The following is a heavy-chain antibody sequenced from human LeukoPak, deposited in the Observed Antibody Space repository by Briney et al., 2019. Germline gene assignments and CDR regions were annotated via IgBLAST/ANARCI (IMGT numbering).Heavy chain of an antibody. CDR3: ARSNGHAPKRYYGMDV. Sequence: VASVKVSCKASGYTFTGYYMHWVRQAPGQGLEWMGWINPNSGSTNYAQKLQGRVTMTTDTSTSTAYMELRSLRSDDTAVYYCARSNGHAPKRYYGMDVWGQGTTVTVSS. CDR1: GYTFTGYY. J-gene: IGHJ6*02. CDR2: INPNSGST. V-gene: IGHV1-2*02.